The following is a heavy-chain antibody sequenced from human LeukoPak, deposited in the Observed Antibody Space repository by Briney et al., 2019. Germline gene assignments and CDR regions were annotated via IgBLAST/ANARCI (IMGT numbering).Heavy chain of an antibody. J-gene: IGHJ5*02. CDR2: IWYDGSNK. CDR3: ARDGTVTAGPFDP. V-gene: IGHV3-33*01. D-gene: IGHD4-11*01. Sequence: GGSLRLSCAAPGITFSSFGMHWLRQAPGKGLEWVAFIWYDGSNKYYADSVKGRFTISRDNSKNTLYVQMNSLRVEDTAVYYCARDGTVTAGPFDPWGRGTLVTVSS. CDR1: GITFSSFG.